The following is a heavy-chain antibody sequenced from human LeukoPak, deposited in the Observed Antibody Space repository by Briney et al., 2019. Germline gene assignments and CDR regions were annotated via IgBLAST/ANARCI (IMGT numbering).Heavy chain of an antibody. V-gene: IGHV4-34*01. J-gene: IGHJ6*03. Sequence: PSETLSLTCAVYGGSFSGYYWSWIRQPPGKGLEWIGEINHSGSTNYNPSHKSRVTMSVDTSNNQFSLKLSSVTAADTAVYYCARRGGGGYSSSWYEYYYYYMDVWGKGTTVTVSS. D-gene: IGHD6-13*01. CDR1: GGSFSGYY. CDR2: INHSGST. CDR3: ARRGGGGYSSSWYEYYYYYMDV.